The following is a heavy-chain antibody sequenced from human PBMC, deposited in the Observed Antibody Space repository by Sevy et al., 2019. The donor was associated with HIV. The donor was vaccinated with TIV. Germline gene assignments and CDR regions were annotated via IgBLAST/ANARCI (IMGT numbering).Heavy chain of an antibody. CDR1: RFTFSPYA. V-gene: IGHV3-30*18. Sequence: GGSLRLSFAASRFTFSPYAMHWVRQAPGKGLEWVALISKDGSNKYYADSVKGRFTVSRDNSNNTLYLQLDSLGPEDTAMYYCAKSMDTVTTLDYWGPGTLVTVSS. J-gene: IGHJ4*02. CDR2: ISKDGSNK. D-gene: IGHD4-17*01. CDR3: AKSMDTVTTLDY.